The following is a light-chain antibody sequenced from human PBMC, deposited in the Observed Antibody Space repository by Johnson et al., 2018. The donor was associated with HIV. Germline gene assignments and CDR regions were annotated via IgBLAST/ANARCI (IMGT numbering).Light chain of an antibody. CDR3: GTWDSSLSVNYV. Sequence: QSVLTQPPSVSAAPGQKVTISCSGSTYNIGNNYVSWYQQLPGTAPTLLIYENNKRPSGIPDRFSGSKSGTSATLGITGLQTGDEADYYCGTWDSSLSVNYVFGTGTKVTVL. CDR2: ENN. V-gene: IGLV1-51*02. J-gene: IGLJ1*01. CDR1: TYNIGNNY.